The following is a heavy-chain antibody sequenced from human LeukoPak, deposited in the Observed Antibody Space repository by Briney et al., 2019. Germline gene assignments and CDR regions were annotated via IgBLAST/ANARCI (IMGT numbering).Heavy chain of an antibody. Sequence: GGSLRLSCAASGFTFSSYAMHWVRQAPGKGLEWVALISYDGSNKYYADSVKGRFTISRDDSKNTLYLQMNSLRAEDTAVYYCAKVGDSWDFDYWGQGALVTVSS. D-gene: IGHD6-13*01. J-gene: IGHJ4*02. CDR3: AKVGDSWDFDY. V-gene: IGHV3-30*18. CDR1: GFTFSSYA. CDR2: ISYDGSNK.